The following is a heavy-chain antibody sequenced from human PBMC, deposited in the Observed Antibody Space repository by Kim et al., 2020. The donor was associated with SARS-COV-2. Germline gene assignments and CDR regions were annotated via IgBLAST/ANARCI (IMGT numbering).Heavy chain of an antibody. CDR3: TKRGDYCSGVTCYSDY. V-gene: IGHV3-23*01. J-gene: IGHJ4*02. Sequence: GKGRFTISRDNSKNTVYLQMNGLRGEDTAIYYCTKRGDYCSGVTCYSDYWGQGTLVTVSS. D-gene: IGHD2-15*01.